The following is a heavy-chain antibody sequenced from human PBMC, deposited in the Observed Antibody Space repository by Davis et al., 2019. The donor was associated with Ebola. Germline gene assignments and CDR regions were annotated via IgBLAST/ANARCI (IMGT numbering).Heavy chain of an antibody. CDR3: VGGGADGWDFAD. V-gene: IGHV3-30*02. CDR1: GFTFSSYG. CDR2: IRDDGSNK. D-gene: IGHD3-16*01. J-gene: IGHJ4*02. Sequence: GESLKISCAASGFTFSSYGMHWVRQAPGKGLEWVGFIRDDGSNKYYADSVKGRFTISRDNAKNTLYLQMNSLRDEDTAVYYCVGGGADGWDFADWGQGTLVTVSS.